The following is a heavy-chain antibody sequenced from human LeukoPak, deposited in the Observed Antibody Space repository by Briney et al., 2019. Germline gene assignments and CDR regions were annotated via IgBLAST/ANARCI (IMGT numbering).Heavy chain of an antibody. CDR3: LPVVGAGTTGIDY. CDR1: GFTSSSYS. D-gene: IGHD1-7*01. J-gene: IGHJ4*02. V-gene: IGHV3-21*01. Sequence: GGSLRLSCAASGFTSSSYSMNWVRQAPGKGLEWVSSISSSSSYIYYADSVKGRFTISRDNAKNSLYLQMNSLRAEDTAVYYCLPVVGAGTTGIDYWGQGTLVTVSS. CDR2: ISSSSSYI.